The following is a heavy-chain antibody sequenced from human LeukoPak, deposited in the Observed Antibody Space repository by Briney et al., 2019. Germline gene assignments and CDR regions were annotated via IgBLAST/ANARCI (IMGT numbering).Heavy chain of an antibody. D-gene: IGHD2-15*01. J-gene: IGHJ6*04. V-gene: IGHV6-1*01. Sequence: SQTLSLTCAISGDSVSSNSAAWNWIRQSPSRGLEWLGRTYYRSKWYNDYAVSVKSRITINPDTSKNQFSLQLNSVTPEDTAVCNCARVRRLGYWSGGICYPDPYGMDVWGKGTTVTVSS. CDR3: ARVRRLGYWSGGICYPDPYGMDV. CDR1: GDSVSSNSAA. CDR2: TYYRSKWYN.